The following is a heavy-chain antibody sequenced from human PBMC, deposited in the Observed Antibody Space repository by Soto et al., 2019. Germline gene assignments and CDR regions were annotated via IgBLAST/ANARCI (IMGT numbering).Heavy chain of an antibody. CDR3: AIDGTGTSVLDY. CDR2: IIPIYGRA. CDR1: GGTFSNYA. V-gene: IGHV1-69*01. D-gene: IGHD1-7*01. Sequence: QVQLVQSGAEVKKPGSSVKVSCRASGGTFSNYAISWVRQVPGQGLEWMGGIIPIYGRANYAQKFQGRVTITAGESTSAAYMELRGLRSEDTAVYYCAIDGTGTSVLDYWGQGTLVTVSS. J-gene: IGHJ4*02.